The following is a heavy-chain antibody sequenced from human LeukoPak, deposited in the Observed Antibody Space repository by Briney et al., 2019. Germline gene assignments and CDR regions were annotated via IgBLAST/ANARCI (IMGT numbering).Heavy chain of an antibody. CDR2: INHSGST. J-gene: IGHJ4*02. D-gene: IGHD6-6*01. V-gene: IGHV4-34*01. Sequence: SETLSLTCAVYGGSFSGYYWSWIRQPPGKRLEWIGEINHSGSTNYNPSLKSRVTISVDTSKNQFSLKLSSVTAADTAVYYCARGGEAARHFDYWGQGTLVTVSS. CDR3: ARGGEAARHFDY. CDR1: GGSFSGYY.